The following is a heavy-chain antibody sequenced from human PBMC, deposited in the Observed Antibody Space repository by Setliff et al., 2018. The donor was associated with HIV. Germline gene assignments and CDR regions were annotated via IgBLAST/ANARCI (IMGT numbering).Heavy chain of an antibody. Sequence: ASVKVSCKALGYTFTSYCIHWVRQAPGQGLEWLGMVNPSGGSIAYAQRFQGRVTMTRDTSTNTVYMDLSGLRSDDTAVYYCARDRTAGYNYDYGYWGQGTLVTVSS. CDR2: VNPSGGSI. CDR3: ARDRTAGYNYDYGY. CDR1: GYTFTSYC. D-gene: IGHD3-16*01. J-gene: IGHJ4*02. V-gene: IGHV1-46*01.